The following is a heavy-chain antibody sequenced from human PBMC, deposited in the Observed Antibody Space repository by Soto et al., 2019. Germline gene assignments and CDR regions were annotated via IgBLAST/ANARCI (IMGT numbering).Heavy chain of an antibody. V-gene: IGHV4-34*01. D-gene: IGHD6-13*01. Sequence: QVQLQQWGAGLLKPSETLSLTCAVYGGSFSGYYWSWIRQPPGKGLEWIGEINHSGSTNYNPSLNSRVTISVDTSKNQFSLKLSSVTAADTAVYYCARGVAAAGTGAFDIWGQGTMVTVSS. J-gene: IGHJ3*02. CDR1: GGSFSGYY. CDR2: INHSGST. CDR3: ARGVAAAGTGAFDI.